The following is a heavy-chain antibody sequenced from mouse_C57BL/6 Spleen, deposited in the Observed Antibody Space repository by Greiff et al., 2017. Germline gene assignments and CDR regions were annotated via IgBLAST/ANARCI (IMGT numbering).Heavy chain of an antibody. V-gene: IGHV1-80*01. CDR2: IYPGDGDT. J-gene: IGHJ4*01. CDR3: ARRGGNYVGEKAMDY. D-gene: IGHD2-1*01. Sequence: VQLQQSGAELVKPGASVKISCKASGYAFSSYWMNWVKQRPGKGLEWIGQIYPGDGDTNYNGKFKGKATLTADKSSSTAYMQLSSLTSEDSAVYFCARRGGNYVGEKAMDYWGQGTSVTVSS. CDR1: GYAFSSYW.